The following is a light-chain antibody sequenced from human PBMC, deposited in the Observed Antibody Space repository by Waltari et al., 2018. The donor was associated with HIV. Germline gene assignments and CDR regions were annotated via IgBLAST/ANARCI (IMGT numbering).Light chain of an antibody. J-gene: IGLJ3*02. V-gene: IGLV2-8*01. Sequence: QSALTQPPSASGSLGQSVNISCTGSSSDIGAYDSVPWFQQPPRSAPKLLLYEVTRRPSSVSDRFSGSRSGSTAFLTVAGLQPDDEATYFCSSYGDSLRVLFGGGTNVTVL. CDR1: SSDIGAYDS. CDR3: SSYGDSLRVL. CDR2: EVT.